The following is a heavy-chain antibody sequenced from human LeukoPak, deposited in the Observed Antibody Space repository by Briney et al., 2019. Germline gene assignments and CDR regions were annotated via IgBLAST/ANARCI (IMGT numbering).Heavy chain of an antibody. CDR3: ARVRITIFGVVIYGMDV. CDR2: MNPNSGNT. CDR1: GYTCTSYD. J-gene: IGHJ6*02. Sequence: ASVKVSCKASGYTCTSYDINWVRQATGQGLEWMGWMNPNSGNTGYAQKFQGRVTMTRNTSISTAYMELSSLRSEDTAVYYCARVRITIFGVVIYGMDVWGQGTTVTVSS. V-gene: IGHV1-8*01. D-gene: IGHD3-3*01.